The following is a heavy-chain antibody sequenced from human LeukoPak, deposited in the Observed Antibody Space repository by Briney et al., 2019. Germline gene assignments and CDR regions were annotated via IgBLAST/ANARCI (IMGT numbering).Heavy chain of an antibody. CDR3: AREQTRWYRDAFDI. J-gene: IGHJ3*02. CDR2: INPSGGST. V-gene: IGHV1-46*01. Sequence: APVKVSCKASGGTFSSYAISWVRQAPGQGLEWMGIINPSGGSTSYAQKFQGRVTMTRDTSTSTVYMELSSLRSEDTAVYYCAREQTRWYRDAFDIWGQGTMVTVSS. D-gene: IGHD6-13*01. CDR1: GGTFSSYA.